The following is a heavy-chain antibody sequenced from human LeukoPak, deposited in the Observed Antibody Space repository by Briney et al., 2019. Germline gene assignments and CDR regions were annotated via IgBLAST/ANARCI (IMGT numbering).Heavy chain of an antibody. J-gene: IGHJ1*01. CDR2: IKSDGST. D-gene: IGHD3-22*01. CDR3: ARAPSEIGGYYPEYFRH. Sequence: PGGSLRLSCAASGFTFSSYWMHWVRQAPGKGLVWVSRIKSDGSTNYADSVKGRFTISRDNAKNTLSLQMNSLRAEYAGEYYCARAPSEIGGYYPEYFRHWGQGTLVTVSS. CDR1: GFTFSSYW. V-gene: IGHV3-74*01.